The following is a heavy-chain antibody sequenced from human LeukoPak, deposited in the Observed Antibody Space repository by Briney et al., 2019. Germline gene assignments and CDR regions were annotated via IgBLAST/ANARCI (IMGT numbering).Heavy chain of an antibody. CDR1: GYTFTSYD. CDR3: ARAPRITMVRGVIYWFDP. Sequence: GASVKVSCKASGYTFTSYDINWVRQATGQGREGMGWRNPNRGNTGYEQKFHGRGTITRNTSISTAYMELSSLRSEDTAVYYCARAPRITMVRGVIYWFDPWGQGTLVTVSS. CDR2: RNPNRGNT. J-gene: IGHJ5*02. V-gene: IGHV1-8*03. D-gene: IGHD3-10*01.